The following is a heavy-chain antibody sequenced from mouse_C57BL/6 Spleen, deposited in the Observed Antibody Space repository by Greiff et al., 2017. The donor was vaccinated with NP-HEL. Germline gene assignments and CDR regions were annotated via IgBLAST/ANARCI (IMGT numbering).Heavy chain of an antibody. D-gene: IGHD3-2*02. CDR1: GYAFSSYW. Sequence: QVQLKESGAELVKPGASVKISCKASGYAFSSYWMNWVKQRPGKGLEWIGQIYPGDGDTNYNGKFKGKATLTADKSSSTAYMQLSSLTSEDSAVYFCARSGDSSGLWFAYWGQGTLVTVSA. CDR2: IYPGDGDT. CDR3: ARSGDSSGLWFAY. J-gene: IGHJ3*01. V-gene: IGHV1-80*01.